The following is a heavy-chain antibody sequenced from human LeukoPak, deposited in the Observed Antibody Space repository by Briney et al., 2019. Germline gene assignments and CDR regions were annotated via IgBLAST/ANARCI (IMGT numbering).Heavy chain of an antibody. J-gene: IGHJ4*02. CDR2: IIPIFGTA. CDR1: GGTFSGYA. V-gene: IGHV1-69*13. CDR3: ARGPRVYYYDSSGYQPLDY. D-gene: IGHD3-22*01. Sequence: GASVKVSCKASGGTFSGYAISWVRQAPGQGLEWMGGIIPIFGTANYAQKFQGRVTITADESTSTAYMELSSLRSEDTAVYYCARGPRVYYYDSSGYQPLDYWGQGTLVTVSS.